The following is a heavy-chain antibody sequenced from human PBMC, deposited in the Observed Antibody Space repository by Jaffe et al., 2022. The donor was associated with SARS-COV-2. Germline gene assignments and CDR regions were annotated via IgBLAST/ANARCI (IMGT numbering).Heavy chain of an antibody. D-gene: IGHD4-17*01. CDR3: ARVPSYGGKAGDY. CDR1: GGTFSSYT. Sequence: QVQLVQSGAEVKKPGSSVKVSCKASGGTFSSYTISWVRQAPGQGLEWMGRIIPILGIANYAQKFQGRVTITADKSTSTAYMELSSLRSEDTAVYYCARVPSYGGKAGDYWGQGTLVTVSS. J-gene: IGHJ4*02. CDR2: IIPILGIA. V-gene: IGHV1-69*02.